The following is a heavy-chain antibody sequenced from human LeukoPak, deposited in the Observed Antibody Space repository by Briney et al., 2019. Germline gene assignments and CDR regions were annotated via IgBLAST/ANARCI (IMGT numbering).Heavy chain of an antibody. J-gene: IGHJ5*02. V-gene: IGHV4-59*01. CDR3: ARDQYHGSGTYAWFDP. D-gene: IGHD3-10*01. CDR1: GASISNYY. CDR2: ISFSGSN. Sequence: SETLSLTCTVSGASISNYYWSWIRQPSGKKLEWIAYISFSGSNNYNPSFKPRVTTSLDTSKNQFSLKLSSVTAADTAVYYCARDQYHGSGTYAWFDPWGQGTLVTVSS.